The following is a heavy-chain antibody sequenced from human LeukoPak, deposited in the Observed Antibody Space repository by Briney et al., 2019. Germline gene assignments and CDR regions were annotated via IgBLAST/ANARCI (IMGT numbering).Heavy chain of an antibody. CDR2: ISWNSGSI. J-gene: IGHJ1*01. CDR3: TPSLAAAGPRAYFQH. Sequence: PGGSLRLSCAASGFTFDDYAMHCVRQAPGKGLEWVSGISWNSGSIGYADSVKGRFTISRDNAKNSLYLQMNSLRAEDTALYYCTPSLAAAGPRAYFQHWGQGTLVTVSS. D-gene: IGHD6-13*01. CDR1: GFTFDDYA. V-gene: IGHV3-9*01.